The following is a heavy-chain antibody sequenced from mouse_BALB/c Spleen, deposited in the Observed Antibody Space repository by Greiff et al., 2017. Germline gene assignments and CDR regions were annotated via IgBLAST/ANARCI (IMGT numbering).Heavy chain of an antibody. CDR2: IWGDGST. Sequence: VQLVESGPGLVAPSQSLSITCTVSGFSLTSYGVSWVRQPPGKGLEWLGVIWGDGSTNYHSALLSRLSISKDKSKSQVFLKLNSLQTDDTATYYCAKPLTSFYYYGSSYGYAMDYWGQGTSVTVSS. D-gene: IGHD1-1*01. J-gene: IGHJ4*01. CDR1: GFSLTSYG. CDR3: AKPLTSFYYYGSSYGYAMDY. V-gene: IGHV2-3*01.